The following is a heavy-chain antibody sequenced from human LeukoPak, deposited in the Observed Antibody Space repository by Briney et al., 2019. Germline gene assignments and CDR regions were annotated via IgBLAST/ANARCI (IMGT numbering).Heavy chain of an antibody. V-gene: IGHV3-33*06. D-gene: IGHD1-26*01. CDR2: IWYDGSNK. J-gene: IGHJ4*02. CDR1: GFTFSSYG. CDR3: AKDWSGSYHSYFDY. Sequence: GRSLRLSCAASGFTFSSYGMHWVRQAPGKGLEWVAVIWYDGSNKYYADSVKGRFTISRDNSKNTLYLQMNSLRAEDTAVYYCAKDWSGSYHSYFDYWGQGTLVTVSS.